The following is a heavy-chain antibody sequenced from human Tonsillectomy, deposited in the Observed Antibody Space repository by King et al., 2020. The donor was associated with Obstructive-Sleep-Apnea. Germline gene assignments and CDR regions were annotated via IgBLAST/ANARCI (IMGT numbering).Heavy chain of an antibody. Sequence: QLQESGPGLVKPSETLSLTCTVSVGSIISYYWSWIRQPPGKGLEWIGYIYYSVSTKYNPSLKNRVTISVDTSNNQFSLKLSSVTAADTAVYYCARHTTDYDVLTGYSYHFDSWGQGTLVTVSS. D-gene: IGHD3-9*01. J-gene: IGHJ4*02. CDR3: ARHTTDYDVLTGYSYHFDS. CDR1: VGSIISYY. CDR2: IYYSVST. V-gene: IGHV4-59*08.